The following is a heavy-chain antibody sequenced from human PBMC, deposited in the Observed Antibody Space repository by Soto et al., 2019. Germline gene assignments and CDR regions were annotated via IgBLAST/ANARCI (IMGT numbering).Heavy chain of an antibody. J-gene: IGHJ6*04. Sequence: QVQLVQSGAEVKKPGSSVKVSCKASGGTFSSYTISWVRQAPGQGLEWMGRIIPILGIANYAQKFQGRVTITADKSTSTAYMELSSLRSEYTAVYYWARQAVPTAPPLDVWGKGTTVTVSS. V-gene: IGHV1-69*02. CDR2: IIPILGIA. D-gene: IGHD2-2*01. CDR3: ARQAVPTAPPLDV. CDR1: GGTFSSYT.